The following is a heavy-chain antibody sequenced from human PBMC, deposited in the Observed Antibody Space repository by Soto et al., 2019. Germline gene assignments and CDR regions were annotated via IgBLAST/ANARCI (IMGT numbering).Heavy chain of an antibody. J-gene: IGHJ4*02. V-gene: IGHV3-30*03. CDR1: GFSFSNCG. D-gene: IGHD3-16*01. Sequence: QVQLVESGGGVVQPGRSLRLSCAASGFSFSNCGMHWVRQAPGKGLEWVALISFDGSSKHYGGSVKGRFTISRDNSMNTLYLQMNSLRPEDTAVYYCATYDYYDFGWGQGTLVTVSS. CDR3: ATYDYYDFG. CDR2: ISFDGSSK.